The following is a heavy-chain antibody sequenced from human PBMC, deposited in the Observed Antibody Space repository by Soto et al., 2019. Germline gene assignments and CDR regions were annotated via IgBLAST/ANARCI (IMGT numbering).Heavy chain of an antibody. V-gene: IGHV1-18*01. Sequence: ASVKVSCKASGYTFTSYGISWVRQAPGQGLEWMGWISAYNGNTNYAQKLQGRVTMTTDTSTSTAYMELRSLRSDDTAVYYCARDLEGFYGSGSYRFHDYWXQGTLVTVSS. CDR3: ARDLEGFYGSGSYRFHDY. D-gene: IGHD3-10*01. CDR2: ISAYNGNT. J-gene: IGHJ4*02. CDR1: GYTFTSYG.